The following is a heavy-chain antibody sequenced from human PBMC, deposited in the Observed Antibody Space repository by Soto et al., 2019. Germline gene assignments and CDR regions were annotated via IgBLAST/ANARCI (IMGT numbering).Heavy chain of an antibody. CDR1: GFTFSSDG. D-gene: IGHD4-4*01. V-gene: IGHV3-30*18. Sequence: PGGSLRLSCAASGFTFSSDGMHWVRQAPGKGLEWVAVISYDGSNKYYADSVKGRFAISRDNSKNTLYLQMNSLRAEDTAVYYCAKDSMATVSAFDIWGQGTMVTVSS. J-gene: IGHJ3*02. CDR2: ISYDGSNK. CDR3: AKDSMATVSAFDI.